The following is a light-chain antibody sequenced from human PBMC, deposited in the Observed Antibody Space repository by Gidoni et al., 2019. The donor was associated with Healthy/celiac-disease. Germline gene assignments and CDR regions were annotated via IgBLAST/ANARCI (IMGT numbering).Light chain of an antibody. V-gene: IGLV2-14*03. CDR2: DVS. CDR1: SSDVGGYNY. J-gene: IGLJ1*01. CDR3: SSYTSSSTPYV. Sequence: QSALPQPASVPGSPGHSITISCTGTSSDVGGYNYVSWYQQHPGKAPKLMIYDVSNRPSGVSNRFSGSKSGNTASLTISGLQDEDEADYYCSSYTSSSTPYVFGTGTKVTVL.